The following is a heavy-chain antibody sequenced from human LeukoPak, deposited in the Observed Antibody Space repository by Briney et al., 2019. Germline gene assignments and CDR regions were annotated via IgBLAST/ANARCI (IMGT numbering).Heavy chain of an antibody. D-gene: IGHD1-26*01. CDR3: ARDTSPYSGSAYYFDY. J-gene: IGHJ4*02. CDR2: ISSSSSYI. Sequence: MAGGSLRLSCAASGFTFSSYSMNWVRQAPGKGLEWVSSISSSSSYIYYADSVKGRFTISRDNAKNSLYLQMNSLRAEDTAVYYCARDTSPYSGSAYYFDYRGQGTLVTVSS. CDR1: GFTFSSYS. V-gene: IGHV3-21*01.